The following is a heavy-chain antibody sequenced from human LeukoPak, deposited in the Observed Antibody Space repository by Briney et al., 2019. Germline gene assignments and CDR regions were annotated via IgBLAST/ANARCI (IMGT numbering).Heavy chain of an antibody. CDR2: INHSGST. J-gene: IGHJ4*02. CDR1: GGSFSGYY. D-gene: IGHD2-15*01. Sequence: PSETLSLTCAVYGGSFSGYYWSWIRQSPGRGLEWIGEINHSGSTNHNPSLTSRVTISVDTSKNQLSLKLRSVTAADTAVYYCARDLKDCSGGSCYGIDYWGQGTLVTVSS. CDR3: ARDLKDCSGGSCYGIDY. V-gene: IGHV4-34*01.